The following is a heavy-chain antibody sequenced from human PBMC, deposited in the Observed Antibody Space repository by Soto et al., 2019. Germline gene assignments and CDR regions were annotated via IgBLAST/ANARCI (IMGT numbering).Heavy chain of an antibody. CDR3: TTVVSAAIVHDYFDY. CDR1: GFTFSNAW. CDR2: IKSKTDGGTT. J-gene: IGHJ4*02. Sequence: GGSLRLSCAASGFTFSNAWMNWVRQAPGKGLEWVGRIKSKTDGGTTDYAAPVKGRFTISRDDSKNTLYLQMNSLKTEDTAVYYCTTVVSAAIVHDYFDYWGQGTLVTVSS. D-gene: IGHD2-2*02. V-gene: IGHV3-15*07.